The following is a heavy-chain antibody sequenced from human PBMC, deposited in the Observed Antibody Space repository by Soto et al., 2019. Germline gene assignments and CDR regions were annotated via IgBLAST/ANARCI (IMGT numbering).Heavy chain of an antibody. Sequence: QVQLVESGGGVVQPGTSLRLSCAASGFIFKNYGMQWVRQAPGKGLEWVAVIWHDGKNYDYADSVKGRFTVSRDNGKNILYLQMNSPRAEDTALYFCARDPGQNEDMDHWGQGTLVSVSS. CDR2: IWHDGKNY. D-gene: IGHD1-1*01. CDR1: GFIFKNYG. V-gene: IGHV3-33*01. CDR3: ARDPGQNEDMDH. J-gene: IGHJ4*02.